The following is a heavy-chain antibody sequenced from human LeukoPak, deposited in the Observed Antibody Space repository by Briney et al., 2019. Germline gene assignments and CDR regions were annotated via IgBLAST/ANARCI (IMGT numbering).Heavy chain of an antibody. Sequence: SVKVFCKASGGTFSSYAISWVRQAPGQGLEWMGGIIPIFGTANYAQKFQGRVTITADKSTSTAYMELSSLRSEDTAVYYCARGGDTVLYYFDYWGQGTLVTVSS. J-gene: IGHJ4*02. V-gene: IGHV1-69*06. CDR3: ARGGDTVLYYFDY. CDR2: IIPIFGTA. D-gene: IGHD4-17*01. CDR1: GGTFSSYA.